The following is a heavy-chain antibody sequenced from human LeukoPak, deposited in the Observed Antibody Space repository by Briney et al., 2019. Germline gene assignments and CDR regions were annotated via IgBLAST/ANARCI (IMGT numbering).Heavy chain of an antibody. D-gene: IGHD3-3*01. CDR2: IGSSSNTI. V-gene: IGHV3-48*04. J-gene: IGHJ4*02. CDR3: ARVLALRFDY. CDR1: GFTFSTYS. Sequence: GGSLRLSCAAYGFTFSTYSITWVRQAPGKGLEWLSYIGSSSNTIYYEDSVKGRFTISRDNAKNAVYRQRDGLRAEYTAVYYCARVLALRFDYWGQGTLVTVSS.